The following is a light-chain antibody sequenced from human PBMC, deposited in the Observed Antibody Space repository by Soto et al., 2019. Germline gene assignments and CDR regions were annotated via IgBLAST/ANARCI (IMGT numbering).Light chain of an antibody. J-gene: IGKJ5*01. Sequence: EIVLTQSPATLSLSPGERATLSRRASQSVGSYLTWYQQKLGQAPRLLIYDASNRATGIPARFSGSGSGTDFTLTISSLEPEDFALYCCQQRSNWPPITFGQGTRLEI. CDR1: QSVGSY. CDR2: DAS. V-gene: IGKV3-11*01. CDR3: QQRSNWPPIT.